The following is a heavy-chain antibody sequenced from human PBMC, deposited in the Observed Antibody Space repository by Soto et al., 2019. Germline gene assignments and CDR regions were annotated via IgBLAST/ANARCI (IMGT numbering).Heavy chain of an antibody. Sequence: GGSLRLSCAASGVTFSSYAMSWVRQAPGKGLEWVSVISSSGGSTYYADSVKGRFTISRDNSKNTLYLQMNSLRAEDTAVYYCAKGGDPMATVYYYYYGMDVWGQGTTVTVSS. CDR3: AKGGDPMATVYYYYYGMDV. V-gene: IGHV3-23*01. CDR1: GVTFSSYA. CDR2: ISSSGGST. D-gene: IGHD4-4*01. J-gene: IGHJ6*02.